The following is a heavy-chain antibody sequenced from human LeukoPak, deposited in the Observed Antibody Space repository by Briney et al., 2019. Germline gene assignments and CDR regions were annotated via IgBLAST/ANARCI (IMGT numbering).Heavy chain of an antibody. CDR2: INPSGGST. CDR3: ARRPRRGYSKLSWAFDI. CDR1: GYTFTSYY. V-gene: IGHV1-46*01. J-gene: IGHJ3*02. D-gene: IGHD6-13*01. Sequence: ASVTVSCKASGYTFTSYYMHWVRQAPGQGLEWMGIINPSGGSTSYAQKFQGRVTMTRDTSTSTVYMELSSLRSEDTAVYYCARRPRRGYSKLSWAFDIWDQGTMVTVSS.